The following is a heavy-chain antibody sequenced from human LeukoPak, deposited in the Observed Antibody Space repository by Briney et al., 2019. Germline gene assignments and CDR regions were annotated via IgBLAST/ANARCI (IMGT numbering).Heavy chain of an antibody. CDR2: INPNSGGT. CDR1: GYTFTGYY. Sequence: GASVKVSCKASGYTFTGYYMHWVRQAPGQGLEWMGWINPNSGGTNYALKFQGRVTMTRDTSISTAYMELSRLRSDDTAVYYCARASFWESPINWFAPWGQGTLVTVSS. J-gene: IGHJ5*02. V-gene: IGHV1-2*02. D-gene: IGHD3-16*01. CDR3: ARASFWESPINWFAP.